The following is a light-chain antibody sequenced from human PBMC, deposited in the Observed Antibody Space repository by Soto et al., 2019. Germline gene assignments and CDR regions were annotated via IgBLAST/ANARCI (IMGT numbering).Light chain of an antibody. CDR3: QQYHLYWT. CDR1: QSISNW. CDR2: KAS. Sequence: DIQMTQSPSTLPASVGDRVTITCRASQSISNWLAWYQQKPGKVPKLLIYKASSLESGVPSRFSGSGSGTELSLTISSLQPDDFATYYCQQYHLYWTFGQGTQVAIK. V-gene: IGKV1-5*03. J-gene: IGKJ1*01.